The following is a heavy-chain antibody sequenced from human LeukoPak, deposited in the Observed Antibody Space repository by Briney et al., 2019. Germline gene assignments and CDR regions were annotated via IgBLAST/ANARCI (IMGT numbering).Heavy chain of an antibody. CDR1: GFTFDDYG. J-gene: IGHJ6*03. V-gene: IGHV3-20*01. D-gene: IGHD6-13*01. CDR2: INWNGGST. Sequence: GGSLRLSCAASGFTFDDYGMSWVRHAPGKGLEWVSGINWNGGSTGYADSVKGRFTISRDNAKNSLYLQMNSLRAEDTALYHCARSPRIAAVYMDVWGKGTTVTISS. CDR3: ARSPRIAAVYMDV.